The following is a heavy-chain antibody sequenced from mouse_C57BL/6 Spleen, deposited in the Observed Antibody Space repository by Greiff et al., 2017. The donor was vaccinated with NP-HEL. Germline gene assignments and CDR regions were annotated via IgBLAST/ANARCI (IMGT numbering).Heavy chain of an antibody. J-gene: IGHJ4*01. D-gene: IGHD1-1*01. CDR1: GYTFTDYY. CDR2: INPYNGGA. Sequence: EVQLQQSGPVLVKPGASVKMSCKASGYTFTDYYMNWVKQSHGKSLEWIGVINPYNGGASYNQKFKGKATLTVDKSSSTAYMELNSLTSEDSAVYYCAREGIYYYGSSPKAMDYWGQGTSVTVSS. CDR3: AREGIYYYGSSPKAMDY. V-gene: IGHV1-19*01.